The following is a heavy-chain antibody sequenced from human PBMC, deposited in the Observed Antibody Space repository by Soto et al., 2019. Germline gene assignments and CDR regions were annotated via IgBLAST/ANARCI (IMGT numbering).Heavy chain of an antibody. J-gene: IGHJ4*01. Sequence: QVQLQESGPGLVQPSQTLSLTCTVSGGSISSGGYYWSWIRQHPGTGLAWIGHISYIGSTCYNTSFMSRVTLSLDTSRNQFSPIVNSVTAADTAVYYCARGVPHWGQGTLVTVSS. CDR2: ISYIGST. CDR1: GGSISSGGYY. CDR3: ARGVPH. V-gene: IGHV4-31*03.